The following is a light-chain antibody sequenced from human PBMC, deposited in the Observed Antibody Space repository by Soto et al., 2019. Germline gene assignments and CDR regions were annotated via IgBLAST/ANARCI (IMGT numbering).Light chain of an antibody. CDR3: QTWGTGIHYV. Sequence: QLVLTQSPSASASLEASVKLTCTLSSGHSSYAIAWHQQQPEKGPRYLMKLNSDGSHSKGDGIPDRFSGSSSGAERYLTISSLQSEDEADYYCQTWGTGIHYVFGTGTKVTVL. V-gene: IGLV4-69*01. CDR1: SGHSSYA. CDR2: LNSDGSH. J-gene: IGLJ1*01.